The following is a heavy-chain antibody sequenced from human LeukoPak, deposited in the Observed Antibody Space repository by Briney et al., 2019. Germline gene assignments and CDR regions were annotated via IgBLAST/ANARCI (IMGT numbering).Heavy chain of an antibody. CDR2: TSFDGGKN. CDR1: GFIFRSYA. D-gene: IGHD3-10*01. Sequence: GRSLRLSCAASGFIFRSYAMNWVRQAPGKGLEWVAGTSFDGGKNFYVDSVKGRFTISRDNSNNTVYLQMNSLRPEDTAVYYCARALTMFRGIPNLDSWGQGTLVTVSS. V-gene: IGHV3-30*04. CDR3: ARALTMFRGIPNLDS. J-gene: IGHJ4*02.